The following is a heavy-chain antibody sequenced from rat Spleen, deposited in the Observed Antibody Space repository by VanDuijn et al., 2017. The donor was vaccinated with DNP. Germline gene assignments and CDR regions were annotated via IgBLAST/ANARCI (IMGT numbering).Heavy chain of an antibody. J-gene: IGHJ2*01. CDR2: ISYSGTT. V-gene: IGHV3-1*01. CDR3: ARFGPDLDY. D-gene: IGHD3-1*01. CDR1: GYSITNNY. Sequence: EVQLQGSGPGLVKPSQSLSLNCSVTGYSITNNYWGWIRKFPGNKMEWMGLISYSGTTSYHPSLKSRISITRDTSKNQFFLQLNSVTTEDTATYYCARFGPDLDYWGQGVRVTVSS.